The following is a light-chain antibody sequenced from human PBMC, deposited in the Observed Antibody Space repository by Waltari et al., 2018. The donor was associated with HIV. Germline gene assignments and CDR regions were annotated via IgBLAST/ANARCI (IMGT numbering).Light chain of an antibody. CDR3: SSYTSGSTWV. Sequence: QSALTQPASVSGSPGQSITSSCTGTSSAIGYFKFVSWYQQHPGKAPKIMIYDVSSRPSGVSDRISGSKSGNTASLTISGLQPEDEADYYCSSYTSGSTWVFGGGTKVTVL. J-gene: IGLJ3*02. CDR2: DVS. V-gene: IGLV2-14*03. CDR1: SSAIGYFKF.